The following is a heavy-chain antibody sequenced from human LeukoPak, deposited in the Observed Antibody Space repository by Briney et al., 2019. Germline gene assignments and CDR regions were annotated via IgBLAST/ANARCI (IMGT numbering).Heavy chain of an antibody. CDR2: IVVGSGNT. CDR3: ARDAGYYDSSGYYDY. CDR1: GFTFTSSA. J-gene: IGHJ4*02. D-gene: IGHD3-22*01. Sequence: ASVKVSCKASGFTFTSSAVQWVRQARGQRLEWIGWIVVGSGNTNYAQKFQGRVTMTRDTSISTAYMELSRLRSDDTAVYYCARDAGYYDSSGYYDYWGQGTLVTVSS. V-gene: IGHV1-58*01.